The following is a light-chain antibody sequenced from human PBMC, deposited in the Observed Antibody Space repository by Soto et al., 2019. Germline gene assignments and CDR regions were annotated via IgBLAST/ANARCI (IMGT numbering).Light chain of an antibody. J-gene: IGKJ1*01. Sequence: EIVMTQSPATLSVSPGERATLSCRASQSVSSSLAWYQQKPGQAPRLLIYGASTRATGIPARFSGSGSGTEFTLTISSPQSEDFAVYYCHQDDNGPPWTFGQGTKG. CDR3: HQDDNGPPWT. V-gene: IGKV3-15*01. CDR1: QSVSSS. CDR2: GAS.